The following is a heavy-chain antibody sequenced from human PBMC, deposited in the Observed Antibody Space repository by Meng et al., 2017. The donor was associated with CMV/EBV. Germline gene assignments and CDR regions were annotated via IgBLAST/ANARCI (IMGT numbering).Heavy chain of an antibody. CDR2: INHSGST. CDR3: ARGSPRYCSSTSCGKLNDC. J-gene: IGHJ4*02. Sequence: GSLRLSCAVYGGSFSGYYWSWIRQPPGKGLEWIGEINHSGSTNYNPSLKSRVTISVDTSKNQFSLKLSSVTAADTAVYYCARGSPRYCSSTSCGKLNDCWGQGTLVTVSS. CDR1: GGSFSGYY. D-gene: IGHD2-2*01. V-gene: IGHV4-34*01.